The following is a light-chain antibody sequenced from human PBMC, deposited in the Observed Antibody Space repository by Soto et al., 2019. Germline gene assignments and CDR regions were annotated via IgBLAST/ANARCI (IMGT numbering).Light chain of an antibody. CDR2: DVT. V-gene: IGLV2-14*01. J-gene: IGLJ1*01. CDR3: ASYTTTNILL. CDR1: TTDIHDFNS. Sequence: QSALTQPASVSGSPGPSITISCSGPTTDIHDFNSISWYQHHPGKAPKLIAYDVTRRPSGVSRRFSGSKSGLTASLTISGLQAEDEADYFCASYTTTNILLFGTATKVTVL.